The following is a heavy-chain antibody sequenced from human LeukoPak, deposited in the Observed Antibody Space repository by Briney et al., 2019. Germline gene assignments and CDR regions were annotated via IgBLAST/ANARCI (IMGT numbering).Heavy chain of an antibody. CDR1: GGSISSYY. CDR2: IYYSGST. CDR3: ARGEHWYFDL. Sequence: SETLSLTCTVSGGSISSYYWSWIRQPPGKGLEWIGYIYYSGSTNYNPSLKSRVTISVDTSKNQFTLKLSSVTAADTAVYYCARGEHWYFDLWGRGTLVTVSS. J-gene: IGHJ2*01. V-gene: IGHV4-59*12.